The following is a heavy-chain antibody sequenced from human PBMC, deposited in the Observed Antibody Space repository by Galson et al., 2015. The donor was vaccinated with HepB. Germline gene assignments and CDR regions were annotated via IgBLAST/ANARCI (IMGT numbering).Heavy chain of an antibody. CDR2: ITCVSTYI. CDR1: GFTSSSYS. Sequence: SLRLSCAASGFTSSSYSMHWVRQAPGRGLEWVSSITCVSTYIYYADSVKGRFTISRDNAKNSLYLQMNSLRAEDTAVYYCARGYSSSWDGFDYWGQGTLVTVSS. CDR3: ARGYSSSWDGFDY. V-gene: IGHV3-21*01. D-gene: IGHD6-13*01. J-gene: IGHJ4*02.